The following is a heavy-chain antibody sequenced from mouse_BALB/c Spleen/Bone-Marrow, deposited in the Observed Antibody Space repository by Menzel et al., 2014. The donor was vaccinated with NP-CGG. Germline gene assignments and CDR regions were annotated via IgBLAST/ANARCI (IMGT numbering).Heavy chain of an antibody. J-gene: IGHJ4*01. CDR3: ARKDGGYYVMDY. D-gene: IGHD2-3*01. Sequence: QVQLQQSGPGLVAPSQNLSITCTVSGFSLSRYNIHWIRQPPGKGLEWLGMIWGGGGTDHNSALKSRLRISKDNSKSQIFLKINSLQIDDTAMYYCARKDGGYYVMDYWGQGTSVTVPS. V-gene: IGHV2-6-4*01. CDR2: IWGGGGT. CDR1: GFSLSRYN.